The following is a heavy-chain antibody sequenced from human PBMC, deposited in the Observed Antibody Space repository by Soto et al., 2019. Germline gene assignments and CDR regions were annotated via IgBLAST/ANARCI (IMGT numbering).Heavy chain of an antibody. D-gene: IGHD2-15*01. CDR1: GGSISSGGYY. CDR2: IYYSGST. V-gene: IGHV4-31*03. Sequence: SETLSLTCTVSGGSISSGGYYWSWIRQHPGKGLEWIGYIYYSGSTYYNPSLKSRVTISVDTSKNQFSLKLSSVTAADTAVYYCARDYCSGGSCYSRYFDLWGRGTLVTVSS. CDR3: ARDYCSGGSCYSRYFDL. J-gene: IGHJ2*01.